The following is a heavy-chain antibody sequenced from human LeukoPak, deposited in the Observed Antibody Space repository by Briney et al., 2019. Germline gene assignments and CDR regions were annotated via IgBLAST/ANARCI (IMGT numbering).Heavy chain of an antibody. Sequence: GGSLRLSCAASGFTFSSYAMHWVRQAPGKGLEWVAVISYDGSNKYYADSVKGRFTISRDNSKNTLYLQMNSLRAEDTAVYYCARRRVTFGGVIVIPDFGYWGQGTLVTVSS. CDR2: ISYDGSNK. CDR3: ARRRVTFGGVIVIPDFGY. J-gene: IGHJ4*02. D-gene: IGHD3-16*02. CDR1: GFTFSSYA. V-gene: IGHV3-30*04.